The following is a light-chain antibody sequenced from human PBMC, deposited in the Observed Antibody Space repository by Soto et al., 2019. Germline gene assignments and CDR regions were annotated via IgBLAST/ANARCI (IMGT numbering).Light chain of an antibody. CDR1: SSDVGGYNY. CDR2: DVN. V-gene: IGLV2-11*01. Sequence: QSALTQPRSVSGSPGQSVTISCTGTSSDVGGYNYVSWYQQHPGKAPKLMIYDVNKWPSGVPDRFSGSKSGNTASLTISGLQAEDEADYYCGSYASATLIFGGGTKLTVL. J-gene: IGLJ2*01. CDR3: GSYASATLI.